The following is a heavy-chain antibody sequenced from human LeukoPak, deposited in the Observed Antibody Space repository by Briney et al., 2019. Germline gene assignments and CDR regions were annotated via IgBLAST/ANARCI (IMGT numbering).Heavy chain of an antibody. CDR1: GSTFSNYA. V-gene: IGHV3-7*03. CDR3: ARSLPYGTTWYGRSDF. D-gene: IGHD6-13*01. J-gene: IGHJ4*02. CDR2: IRQDGDTK. Sequence: GGSLRLSCAASGSTFSNYAMYWVCQAPGKGLEWVANIRQDGDTKYYVDSVKGRFTISRDNAMNSLYLQMNSLRAEDTAIYYCARSLPYGTTWYGRSDFWGQGTLVTVSS.